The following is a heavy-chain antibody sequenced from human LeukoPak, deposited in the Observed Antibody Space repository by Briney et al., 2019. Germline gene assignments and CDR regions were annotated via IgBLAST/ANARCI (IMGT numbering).Heavy chain of an antibody. CDR2: ISYDGSNK. D-gene: IGHD3-3*01. Sequence: PGGSLRLSCAASGFTFSSYAMHWVRQAPGKGLEWVAVISYDGSNKYYADSVKGRFTISRDNSKNTLHLQMNSLRAEDTAVYYCARDIFDFWSGYQYYFDYWGQGTLVTVSS. J-gene: IGHJ4*02. V-gene: IGHV3-30*04. CDR1: GFTFSSYA. CDR3: ARDIFDFWSGYQYYFDY.